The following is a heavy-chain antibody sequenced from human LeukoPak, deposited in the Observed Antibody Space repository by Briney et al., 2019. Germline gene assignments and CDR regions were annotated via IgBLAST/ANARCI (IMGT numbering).Heavy chain of an antibody. D-gene: IGHD1-7*01. CDR3: ARDYDWNYFGGYFYMDV. V-gene: IGHV1-2*02. CDR1: GYTLTELS. J-gene: IGHJ6*03. CDR2: INPNSGGT. Sequence: ASVKVSCKVSGYTLTELSMHWVRQAPGKGLEWMGWINPNSGGTNYAQKFQGRVTMTRDASISTAYMELSRLRSDDTAVYYCARDYDWNYFGGYFYMDVWGKGTTVTVSS.